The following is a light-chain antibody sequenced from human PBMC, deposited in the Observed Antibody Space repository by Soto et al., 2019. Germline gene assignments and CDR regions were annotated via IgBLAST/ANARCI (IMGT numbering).Light chain of an antibody. CDR1: QSIASY. Sequence: DIQMTRSPSSLSASVGYRVTITCRSIQSIASYLNWYQQRPGKAPKLLIHAASTLQSGVPSRFSGSESESGTDFTLTISSLQPEDFATYYCQQSYSIPITFGQGTRLEIK. CDR3: QQSYSIPIT. J-gene: IGKJ5*01. CDR2: AAS. V-gene: IGKV1-39*01.